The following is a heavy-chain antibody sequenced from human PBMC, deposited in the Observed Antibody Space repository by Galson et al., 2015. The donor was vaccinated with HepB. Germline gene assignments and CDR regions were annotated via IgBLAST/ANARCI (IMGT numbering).Heavy chain of an antibody. Sequence: SLRLSCAASGFSFSYFAMNWVRQAPGKGLEWVSAISGSGGSTYYADSVKGRFTVSRDNSKNTLYLHMNSLRAEDTAVYYCAKVWDSGSGSFYYYGLNVWGQGTTVTVSS. V-gene: IGHV3-23*01. CDR1: GFSFSYFA. CDR2: ISGSGGST. D-gene: IGHD3-10*01. CDR3: AKVWDSGSGSFYYYGLNV. J-gene: IGHJ6*02.